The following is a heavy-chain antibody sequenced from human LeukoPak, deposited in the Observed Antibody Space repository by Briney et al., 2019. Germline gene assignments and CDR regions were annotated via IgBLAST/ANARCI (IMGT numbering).Heavy chain of an antibody. CDR1: GGSISSSSDY. Sequence: KPSETLSLTCIVSGGSISSSSDYWGWIRQSPGKGLEWIGSMYYSGSTYYNPSLKSRVTISVDTSKNQISLKLSSVTAADTALYYCARDRPTRITIFGVVRIWGQGTMVTVSS. D-gene: IGHD3-3*01. CDR2: MYYSGST. J-gene: IGHJ3*02. CDR3: ARDRPTRITIFGVVRI. V-gene: IGHV4-39*07.